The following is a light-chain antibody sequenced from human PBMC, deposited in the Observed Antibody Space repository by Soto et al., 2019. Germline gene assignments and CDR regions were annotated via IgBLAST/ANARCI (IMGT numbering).Light chain of an antibody. CDR1: QSISSY. V-gene: IGKV1-39*01. J-gene: IGKJ4*01. CDR2: AAS. Sequence: DIQMTQSPSSLSASVGDRVTITCRASQSISSYLNWYQQKPGKAPKLLIYAASSLQSGVPSRFSGSGSGTDFTLPISSLQPEDFATYYCQQSYRTPLTFGGGTKGEIK. CDR3: QQSYRTPLT.